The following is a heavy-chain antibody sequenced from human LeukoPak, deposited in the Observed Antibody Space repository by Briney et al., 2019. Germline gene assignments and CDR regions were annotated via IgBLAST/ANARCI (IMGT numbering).Heavy chain of an antibody. CDR2: IDHSGST. J-gene: IGHJ4*02. CDR1: GGSFSGYC. Sequence: SETLSLTCAVYGGSFSGYCWSWIRQPPGKGLEWIGEIDHSGSTNYNPSLKSRVTISVDTSKNQFSLKLSSVTAADTAVYYCARVGPFYYDSSGYYYYFDYWGQGTLVTVSS. V-gene: IGHV4-34*01. CDR3: ARVGPFYYDSSGYYYYFDY. D-gene: IGHD3-22*01.